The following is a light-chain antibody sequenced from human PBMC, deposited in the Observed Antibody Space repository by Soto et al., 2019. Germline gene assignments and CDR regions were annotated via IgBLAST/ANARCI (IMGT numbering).Light chain of an antibody. CDR3: SSYTSSSTRV. CDR1: SSDVGDYNY. J-gene: IGLJ1*01. CDR2: DVS. V-gene: IGLV2-14*01. Sequence: QSVLTQPASVSGSPGQSITISCTRTSSDVGDYNYVSWYQQHPGKAPKLMIFDVSNRPSGVSNRFSGSKSGNTASLTISGLQAEDEADYYCSSYTSSSTRVFGTGTKLTVL.